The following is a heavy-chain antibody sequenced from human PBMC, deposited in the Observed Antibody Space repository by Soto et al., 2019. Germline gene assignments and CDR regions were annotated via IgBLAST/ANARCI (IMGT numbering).Heavy chain of an antibody. V-gene: IGHV4-39*01. CDR1: GGSISSSSYY. J-gene: IGHJ4*02. CDR3: AGTYDFWSGYLIRDFDY. CDR2: IYYSGST. D-gene: IGHD3-3*01. Sequence: SETLSLTCTVSGGSISSSSYYWGWIRQPPGKGLEWIGSIYYSGSTYYNPSLKSRVTISVDTSKNQFSLKLSSMTAADTAVYYCAGTYDFWSGYLIRDFDYWGQGTLVTVSS.